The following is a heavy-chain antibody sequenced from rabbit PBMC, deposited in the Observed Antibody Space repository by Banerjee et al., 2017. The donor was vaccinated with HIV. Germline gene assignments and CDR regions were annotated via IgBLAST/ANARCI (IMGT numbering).Heavy chain of an antibody. V-gene: IGHV1S40*01. CDR1: GFDLSSYYY. J-gene: IGHJ4*01. CDR2: IDAGSSGIP. CDR3: CREYAGYIGYGYYFNL. Sequence: QSLEESGGDLVKPGASLTLTCTASGFDLSSYYYMYWVRQAPGKGLEWIACIDAGSSGIPYYASWVNGRFPLSRNPNLSKVDLKMARLTVADPAPYFRCREYAGYIGYGYYFNLWGPGTLVTVS. D-gene: IGHD6-1*01.